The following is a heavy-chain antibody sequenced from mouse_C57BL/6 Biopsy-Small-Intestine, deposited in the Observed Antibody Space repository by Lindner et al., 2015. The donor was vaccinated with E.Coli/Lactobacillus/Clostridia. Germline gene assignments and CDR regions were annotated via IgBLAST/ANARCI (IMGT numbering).Heavy chain of an antibody. CDR2: ISAYNGNT. J-gene: IGHJ4*01. CDR1: GYTFTNYA. Sequence: SVKVSCKASGYTFTNYAISWVRQAPGQGLEWMGWISAYNGNTNYAQKFQGRVTMTTDTSTSTAYMELRSLRSDDTAVYYCARDGASLAVAAKRWFDYWGQGTLVTVSS. V-gene: IGHV1-79*01. CDR3: ARDGASLAVAAKRWFDY. D-gene: IGHD1-1*02.